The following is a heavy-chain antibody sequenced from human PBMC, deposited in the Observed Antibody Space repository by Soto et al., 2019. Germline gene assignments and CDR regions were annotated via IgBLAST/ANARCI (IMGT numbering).Heavy chain of an antibody. CDR2: IYYSGNT. CDR1: GGSTSSDNY. Sequence: ASENLSLTCTASGGSTSSDNYWSWIRQPPGKGLEWIGHIYYSGNTDYNPSLKSRLAISIDTSKNQFSLKLSSVTAADTAVYFCARVVGEGSDGLYHFASCGQLSLVIVSS. J-gene: IGHJ1*01. D-gene: IGHD2-2*01. CDR3: ARVVGEGSDGLYHFAS. V-gene: IGHV4-30-4*01.